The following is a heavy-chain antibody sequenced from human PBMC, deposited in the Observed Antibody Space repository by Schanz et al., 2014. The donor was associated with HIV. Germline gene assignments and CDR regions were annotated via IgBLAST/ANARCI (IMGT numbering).Heavy chain of an antibody. J-gene: IGHJ5*02. CDR1: GFTLSSYS. D-gene: IGHD3-3*01. Sequence: VQLVESGGGVVQPGRSLRLSCAASGFTLSSYSMNWVRQAPGKGLEWVSAISGGGAGTYYADSVKGRLTISRDNSKNTLYLQMKSLRPDDTAVYYCARDLGGDFWSAQGGFDPWGQGTLVTVSS. CDR2: ISGGGAGT. V-gene: IGHV3-23*04. CDR3: ARDLGGDFWSAQGGFDP.